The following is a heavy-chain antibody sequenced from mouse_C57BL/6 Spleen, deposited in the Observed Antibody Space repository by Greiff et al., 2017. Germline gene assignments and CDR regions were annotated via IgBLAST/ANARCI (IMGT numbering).Heavy chain of an antibody. CDR2: IYPGDGDT. Sequence: QVQLQQSGAELVKPGASVKISCKASGYAFSSYWMNWVKQRPGKGPEWIGQIYPGDGDTNYNGKFKGKATLNADKSSSTAYMQLSSLTSEDSAVYFCARAGGPGAMDYWGQGTSVTVSS. D-gene: IGHD4-1*01. CDR1: GYAFSSYW. J-gene: IGHJ4*01. CDR3: ARAGGPGAMDY. V-gene: IGHV1-80*01.